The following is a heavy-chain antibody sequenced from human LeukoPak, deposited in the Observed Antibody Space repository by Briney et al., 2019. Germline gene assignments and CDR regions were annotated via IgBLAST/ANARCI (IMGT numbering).Heavy chain of an antibody. V-gene: IGHV3-23*01. Sequence: GETLRLSCAASGFTFSSYAMSWVRQAPGKGLEWVSAISGSGGSTYYADSVKGRFTISRDNSKNTLYLQMNSLRAEDTAVYYCAKHIQRWLQSFDYWGQGTLVTVSS. D-gene: IGHD5-24*01. J-gene: IGHJ4*02. CDR1: GFTFSSYA. CDR3: AKHIQRWLQSFDY. CDR2: ISGSGGST.